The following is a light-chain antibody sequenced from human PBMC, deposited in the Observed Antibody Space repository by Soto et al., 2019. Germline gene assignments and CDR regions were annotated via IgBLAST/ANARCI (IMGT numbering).Light chain of an antibody. V-gene: IGLV1-44*01. CDR2: SNN. J-gene: IGLJ1*01. Sequence: QSVLTQPPSVSGTPAQRVTISCSGSSSNIGSNTVNWYQQLPGAAPRLLIYSNNQRPSGVPDRFSGSKSGTSASLAISGLQSEDEADYYCGTWYDSLNSYVVGTGTKLTVL. CDR3: GTWYDSLNSYV. CDR1: SSNIGSNT.